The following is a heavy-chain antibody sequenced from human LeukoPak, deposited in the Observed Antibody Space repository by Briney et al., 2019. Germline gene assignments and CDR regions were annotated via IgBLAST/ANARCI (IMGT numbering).Heavy chain of an antibody. D-gene: IGHD3-22*01. CDR3: ARDRGAIDSSGYYYSTFDY. Sequence: GGSLRLSCAASGFTFSSYEMNWVRQAPGKGLEWVSYISSSGSTIYYADSVKGRFTIPRDNAKNSLYLQMNSLRAEDTAVYYCARDRGAIDSSGYYYSTFDYWGQGTLVTVSS. J-gene: IGHJ4*02. CDR2: ISSSGSTI. V-gene: IGHV3-48*03. CDR1: GFTFSSYE.